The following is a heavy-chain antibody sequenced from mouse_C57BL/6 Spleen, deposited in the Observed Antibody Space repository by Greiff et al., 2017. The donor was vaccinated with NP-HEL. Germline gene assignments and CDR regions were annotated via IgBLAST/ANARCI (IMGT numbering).Heavy chain of an antibody. D-gene: IGHD1-1*01. V-gene: IGHV1-82*01. CDR3: ARSNPDYYGSSNWYFDV. CDR1: GYAFSSSW. Sequence: VQLQQSGPELVKPGASVKISCKASGYAFSSSWMNWVKQRPGKGLEWIGRIYPGDGDTNYNGKFKGKATLTADKSSSTAYMQLSSLTSEDSAVYCGARSNPDYYGSSNWYFDVWGTGTTVTVSS. CDR2: IYPGDGDT. J-gene: IGHJ1*03.